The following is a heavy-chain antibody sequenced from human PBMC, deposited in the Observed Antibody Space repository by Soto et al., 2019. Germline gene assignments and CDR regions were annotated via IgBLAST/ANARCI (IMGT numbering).Heavy chain of an antibody. V-gene: IGHV3-48*03. CDR1: GFTFSIHE. CDR2: ISSIGVAT. D-gene: IGHD1-26*01. J-gene: IGHJ4*02. CDR3: ARGGRVGCIDY. Sequence: SGGSLRLSCAASGFTFSIHEMNWVRQAPGKGLEWVSYISSIGVATYYADSVKGRFTISRDNAKNSLYLQMNSLRAEDTAVYYCARGGRVGCIDYWGQETPVTVSS.